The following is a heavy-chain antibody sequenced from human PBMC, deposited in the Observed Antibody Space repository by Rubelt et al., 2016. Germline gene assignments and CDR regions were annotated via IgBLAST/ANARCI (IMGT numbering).Heavy chain of an antibody. J-gene: IGHJ4*02. Sequence: EVQLVASGGGLVQPGGSLRLSCAASGFPFSNNWMHWVRQAPGKGLAWVSRINSDGTSTSYADSVKGRFTISRDNAKNTVYLQMDSLWDDDTGVYYCACFNGADCQDGGQGTLVTVSS. D-gene: IGHD2-21*02. CDR3: ACFNGADCQD. CDR1: GFPFSNNW. CDR2: INSDGTST. V-gene: IGHV3-74*01.